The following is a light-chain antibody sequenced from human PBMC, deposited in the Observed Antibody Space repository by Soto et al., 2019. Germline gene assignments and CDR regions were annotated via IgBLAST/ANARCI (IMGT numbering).Light chain of an antibody. J-gene: IGLJ1*01. CDR1: ALPKQY. CDR2: KDS. Sequence: SYELTQPPSVSVSPGQTARITCSGDALPKQYAYWYQQKPGQAPVLVIYKDSGRPPGTPERFSGSSSGTTVTLTISGVQAEDEADYYCQSADSSGGFRGVFGAGTKVTVL. V-gene: IGLV3-25*02. CDR3: QSADSSGGFRGV.